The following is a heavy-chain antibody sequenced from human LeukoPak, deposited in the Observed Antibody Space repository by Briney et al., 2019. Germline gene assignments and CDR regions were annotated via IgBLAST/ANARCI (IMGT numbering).Heavy chain of an antibody. D-gene: IGHD3-22*01. CDR2: ISSRSSTI. CDR3: ARGLHYYDSSGYYYPDAFDI. Sequence: PGGSLRLSCAASGFTFSSYSMNWVRQAPGKGLEWVSYISSRSSTIFYADSVKGRFTISRDNAKNSLYLQVNSLRAEDTAVYYCARGLHYYDSSGYYYPDAFDIWGQGTVVTVSS. CDR1: GFTFSSYS. V-gene: IGHV3-48*01. J-gene: IGHJ3*02.